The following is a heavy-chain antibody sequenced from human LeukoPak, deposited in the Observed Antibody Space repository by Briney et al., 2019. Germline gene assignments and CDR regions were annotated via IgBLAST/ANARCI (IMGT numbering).Heavy chain of an antibody. Sequence: GRSLRLSCVASGFTFSSHGMHWVRQAPGKGLEWVAIISYDGSNKYFADSVKGRFTISRDSFKNTLYLQMNSLRAEDTAVYYCARDRSSSWALDYWGQGTLVTVSS. CDR2: ISYDGSNK. V-gene: IGHV3-30*03. CDR1: GFTFSSHG. D-gene: IGHD6-13*01. CDR3: ARDRSSSWALDY. J-gene: IGHJ4*02.